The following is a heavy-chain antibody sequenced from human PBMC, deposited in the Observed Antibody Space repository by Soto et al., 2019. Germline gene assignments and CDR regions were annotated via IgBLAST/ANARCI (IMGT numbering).Heavy chain of an antibody. CDR3: ARAEMYYDILTGYFDY. J-gene: IGHJ4*02. CDR1: GGSISSYY. D-gene: IGHD3-9*01. CDR2: IYYSGST. V-gene: IGHV4-59*08. Sequence: SETLSLTCTVSGGSISSYYWSWIRQPPGKGLEWIGYIYYSGSTNYNPSLKSRVTISVDTSKNQFSLKLSSVTAADTAVYYCARAEMYYDILTGYFDYWGQGTLVTVSS.